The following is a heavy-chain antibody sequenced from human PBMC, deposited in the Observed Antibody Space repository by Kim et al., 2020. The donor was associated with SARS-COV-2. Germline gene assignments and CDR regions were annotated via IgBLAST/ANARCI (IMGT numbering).Heavy chain of an antibody. CDR1: GFTFDDYT. CDR2: ISWDGGST. J-gene: IGHJ6*02. CDR3: AKDKGSYGSGSYYKLHYYGMDV. Sequence: GGSLRLSCAASGFTFDDYTMHWVRQAPGKGLEWVSLISWDGGSTYYADSVKGRFTISRDNSKNSLYLQMNSLRTEDTALYYCAKDKGSYGSGSYYKLHYYGMDVWGQGTTVTVSS. V-gene: IGHV3-43*01. D-gene: IGHD3-10*01.